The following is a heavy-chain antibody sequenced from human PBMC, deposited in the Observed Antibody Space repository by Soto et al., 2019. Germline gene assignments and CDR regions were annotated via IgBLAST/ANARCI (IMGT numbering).Heavy chain of an antibody. Sequence: GGSLRLSCAASGFIFEDFAMHWVRQAPGKGLEWVSGISWNSGKLGYAESVKGRFTISRDNAKNSLYLEMNSLRTEDTDLYYCAKDKAAARAFNAFEMWGQGTVVTVSS. CDR3: AKDKAAARAFNAFEM. V-gene: IGHV3-9*01. CDR2: ISWNSGKL. J-gene: IGHJ3*02. D-gene: IGHD6-6*01. CDR1: GFIFEDFA.